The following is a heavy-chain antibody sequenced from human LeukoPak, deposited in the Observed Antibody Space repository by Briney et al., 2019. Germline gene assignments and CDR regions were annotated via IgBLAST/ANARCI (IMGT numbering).Heavy chain of an antibody. D-gene: IGHD2/OR15-2a*01. CDR2: IWYDGSNK. Sequence: GGSLRLSCAASGFTFSNYGMHWVRQVPGKGLEWVALIWYDGSNKYYTDSVKGRLTISRDNSKDTLFLQMNNLRVEDTAVYYCAREGPRGNSQFDYWGQGTLVTVSP. V-gene: IGHV3-33*01. CDR3: AREGPRGNSQFDY. J-gene: IGHJ4*02. CDR1: GFTFSNYG.